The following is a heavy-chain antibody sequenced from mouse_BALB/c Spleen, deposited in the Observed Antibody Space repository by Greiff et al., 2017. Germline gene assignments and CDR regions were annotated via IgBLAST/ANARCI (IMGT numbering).Heavy chain of an antibody. V-gene: IGHV1S135*01. Sequence: EVQLQQSGPELGKPGASVKIPCKASGYSFTGYNMYWVKQSHRKSLEWIGYIDPYNGGTSYNQKSKGKATLTVDKSSSTAYMHLNSLTSEDSAIYYCARGYGNYGYFDVWGAGTTVTVSS. J-gene: IGHJ1*01. D-gene: IGHD2-10*02. CDR3: ARGYGNYGYFDV. CDR1: GYSFTGYN. CDR2: IDPYNGGT.